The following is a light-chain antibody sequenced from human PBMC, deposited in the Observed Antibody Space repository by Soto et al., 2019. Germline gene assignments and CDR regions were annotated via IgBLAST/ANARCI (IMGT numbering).Light chain of an antibody. V-gene: IGKV3D-20*02. CDR1: QSVSSSY. CDR3: HQRQYWPPIT. J-gene: IGKJ5*01. CDR2: GAS. Sequence: EIVLTQSPGTLSLYPGERATLSCRASQSVSSSYLAWYQQKPGQAPRLLIYGASSRATGIPDRFSGSGSGTDFTLTISSLEPEDFAVYYCHQRQYWPPITFGQGTRLEI.